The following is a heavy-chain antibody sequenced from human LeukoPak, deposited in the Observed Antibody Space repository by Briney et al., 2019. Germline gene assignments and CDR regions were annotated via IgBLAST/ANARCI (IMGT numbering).Heavy chain of an antibody. CDR1: GFTFSSYL. CDR3: ARDEYTSLNRFDY. J-gene: IGHJ4*02. Sequence: GGSLRLSCAASGFTFSSYLMSWVRPAPGKGLEWVANIKHDGGDKYYTDSVKGRFTISRDNTKNSLYLQMNSLRAEDTAVYYCARDEYTSLNRFDYWGQGTLVTVSS. V-gene: IGHV3-7*04. D-gene: IGHD1-14*01. CDR2: IKHDGGDK.